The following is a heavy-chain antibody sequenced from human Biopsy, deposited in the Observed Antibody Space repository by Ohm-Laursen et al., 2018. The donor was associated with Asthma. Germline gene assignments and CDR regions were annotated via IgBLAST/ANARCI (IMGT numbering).Heavy chain of an antibody. V-gene: IGHV3-33*01. CDR1: GITFSTYG. CDR2: IWYDGRKK. J-gene: IGHJ6*02. D-gene: IGHD6-6*01. CDR3: ARKIAARGGMGV. Sequence: SLRLSCTASGITFSTYGMHWVRQAPGKGLEWVSFIWYDGRKKTYADSVKGRFTISRDDSKNTLYLQMNSLRAEDTAVYYCARKIAARGGMGVWGQGTTVTVSS.